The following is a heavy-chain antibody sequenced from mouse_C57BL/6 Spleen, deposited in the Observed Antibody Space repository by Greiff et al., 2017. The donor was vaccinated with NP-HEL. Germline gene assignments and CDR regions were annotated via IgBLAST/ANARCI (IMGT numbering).Heavy chain of an antibody. CDR3: ARRLGRGDYYAMDY. CDR2: INPNNGGT. D-gene: IGHD4-1*01. J-gene: IGHJ4*01. Sequence: VQLKQSGPELVKPGASVKMSCKASGYTFTDYNMHWVKQSHGKSLEWIGYINPNNGGTSYNQKFKGKATLTVNKSSSTAYMELRSLTSEDSAVYYCARRLGRGDYYAMDYWGQGTSVTVSS. V-gene: IGHV1-22*01. CDR1: GYTFTDYN.